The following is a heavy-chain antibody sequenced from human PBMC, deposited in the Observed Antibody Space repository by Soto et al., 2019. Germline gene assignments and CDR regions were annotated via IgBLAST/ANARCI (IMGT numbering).Heavy chain of an antibody. CDR1: GDSVSSNSAA. J-gene: IGHJ6*02. V-gene: IGHV6-1*01. D-gene: IGHD6-19*01. CDR3: ASEAVAGPYYYYGMDV. Sequence: PSQTLSLTCAISGDSVSSNSAAWNWIRQSPPRGLEWLGRTYYRSKWYNDYAVSVKSRITINPDTSKNQFSLQLNSVTPEDTAVYYCASEAVAGPYYYYGMDVWGQGTTVTVSS. CDR2: TYYRSKWYN.